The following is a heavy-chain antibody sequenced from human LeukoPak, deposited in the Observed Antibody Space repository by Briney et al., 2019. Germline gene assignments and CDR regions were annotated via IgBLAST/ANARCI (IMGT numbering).Heavy chain of an antibody. Sequence: PSETLSLTCTVSGGSISSYYWSWIRQPPGKGLGWIGYIYYSGSTNYNPSLKSRVTISVDTSKNQFSLKLSSVTAADTAVYYCARHSETRGYSYGTFDYWGQGTLVTVSS. CDR2: IYYSGST. J-gene: IGHJ4*02. V-gene: IGHV4-59*08. CDR1: GGSISSYY. CDR3: ARHSETRGYSYGTFDY. D-gene: IGHD5-18*01.